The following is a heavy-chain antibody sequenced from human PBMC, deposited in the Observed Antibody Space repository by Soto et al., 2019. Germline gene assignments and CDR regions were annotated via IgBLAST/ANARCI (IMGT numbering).Heavy chain of an antibody. D-gene: IGHD2-2*01. CDR1: GFTFSSYA. V-gene: IGHV3-30-3*01. CDR3: ARDQDIVVVPGDYYYGMDV. CDR2: ISYDGSNK. J-gene: IGHJ6*02. Sequence: GGSLRLSCAASGFTFSSYAMHWVRQAPGKGLEWVAVISYDGSNKYYADSVKGRFTISRDNSKNTLYLQMNSLRAEDTAVYYCARDQDIVVVPGDYYYGMDVWGQGTTVTVSS.